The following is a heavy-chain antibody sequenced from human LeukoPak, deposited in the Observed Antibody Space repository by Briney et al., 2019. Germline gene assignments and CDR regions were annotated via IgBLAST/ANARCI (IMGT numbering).Heavy chain of an antibody. CDR1: GFIFKKYW. D-gene: IGHD3-3*01. CDR2: ISSSSSYI. J-gene: IGHJ6*03. Sequence: GGSLRLSCAASGFIFKKYWMNWVRQAPGKGLEWVSSISSSSSYIYYADSVKGRFTISRDNAKNSLYLQMNSLRAEDTAVYYCARAPSKYDFWSGYHYYYMDVWGKGTTVTVSS. CDR3: ARAPSKYDFWSGYHYYYMDV. V-gene: IGHV3-21*01.